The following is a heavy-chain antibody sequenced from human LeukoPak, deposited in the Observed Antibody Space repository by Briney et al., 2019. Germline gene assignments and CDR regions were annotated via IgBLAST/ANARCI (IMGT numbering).Heavy chain of an antibody. CDR3: ARCSGGSCEQGWFDP. V-gene: IGHV4-59*01. Sequence: SETLSLTCTVSGGSISSYYWSWIRQPPGKGLEWIGYIYYSGSTNYNLSLKSRVTISVDTSKNQFSLKLSSVTAADTAVYYCARCSGGSCEQGWFDPWGQGTLVTVSS. CDR1: GGSISSYY. J-gene: IGHJ5*02. CDR2: IYYSGST. D-gene: IGHD2-15*01.